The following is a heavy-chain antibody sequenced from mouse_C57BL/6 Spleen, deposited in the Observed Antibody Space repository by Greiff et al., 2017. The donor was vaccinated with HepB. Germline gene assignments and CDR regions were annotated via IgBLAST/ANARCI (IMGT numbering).Heavy chain of an antibody. J-gene: IGHJ3*01. CDR1: GFNIKDDY. CDR3: TTNWFAY. CDR2: IDPENGDT. V-gene: IGHV14-4*01. Sequence: EVKLVESGAELVRPGASVKLSCTASGFNIKDDYMHWVKQRPEQGLEWIGWIDPENGDTEYASKFQGKATITADTSSNTAYLQLSSLTSEDTAVYYCTTNWFAYWGQGTLVTVSA.